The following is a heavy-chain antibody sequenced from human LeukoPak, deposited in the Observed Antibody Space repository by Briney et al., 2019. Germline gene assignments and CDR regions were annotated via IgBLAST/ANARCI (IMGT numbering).Heavy chain of an antibody. D-gene: IGHD6-19*01. J-gene: IGHJ6*04. Sequence: ASVKVSCKASGYTFSRYAMHWVRQAPGQRLEGMGWINAGSGNTKYSLKFQGRVTITRDTSASTAYMELSSLRSEDTAVYYCASGQYSSGWYLGNYYYGMDVWGKGTTVTVSS. CDR2: INAGSGNT. CDR3: ASGQYSSGWYLGNYYYGMDV. CDR1: GYTFSRYA. V-gene: IGHV1-3*01.